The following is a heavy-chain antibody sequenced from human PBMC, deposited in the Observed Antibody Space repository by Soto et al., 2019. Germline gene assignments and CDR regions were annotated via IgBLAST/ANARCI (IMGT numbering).Heavy chain of an antibody. CDR1: GFTFSRYG. CDR3: AKFEYSSSSGDY. Sequence: QVQLVESGGGVVQPGRSLRLSCAASGFTFSRYGMHWVRQAPGKGLEWVAVISYDGSNKYYADSVKGRFTISRDNSKNTLYLQMNSLRAEDTAVYYCAKFEYSSSSGDYWGQGTLVTVSS. D-gene: IGHD6-6*01. V-gene: IGHV3-30*18. J-gene: IGHJ4*02. CDR2: ISYDGSNK.